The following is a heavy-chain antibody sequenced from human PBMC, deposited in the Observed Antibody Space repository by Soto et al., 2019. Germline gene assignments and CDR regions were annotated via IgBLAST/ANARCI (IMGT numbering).Heavy chain of an antibody. CDR2: IYYSGST. Sequence: SETLSLTCTVYGGSISSSSYYWGWIRQPPGKGLEWIGSIYYSGSTYYNPSLKSRVTISVDTSKNQFSLKLSSVTAADTAVYYCARHLRPFSIAARRSPYYFDYWGQGTLVTVS. J-gene: IGHJ4*02. CDR1: GGSISSSSYY. V-gene: IGHV4-39*01. CDR3: ARHLRPFSIAARRSPYYFDY. D-gene: IGHD6-6*01.